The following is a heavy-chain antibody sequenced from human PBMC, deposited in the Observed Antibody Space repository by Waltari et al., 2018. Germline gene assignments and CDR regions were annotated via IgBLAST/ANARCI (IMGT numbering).Heavy chain of an antibody. V-gene: IGHV4-39*07. J-gene: IGHJ3*02. CDR1: GGSISSSSYY. D-gene: IGHD6-13*01. CDR3: ARDNRFEHLVDAVDI. Sequence: QLQLQESGPGLVKPSETLSLPCTVSGGSISSSSYYSAWIRQPPGKGLEWIGSIYYSGSACNNPTLKGRVTISVDASKNQFSLKLSSVTAADTAVYYCARDNRFEHLVDAVDIWGQGTMVTVSS. CDR2: IYYSGSA.